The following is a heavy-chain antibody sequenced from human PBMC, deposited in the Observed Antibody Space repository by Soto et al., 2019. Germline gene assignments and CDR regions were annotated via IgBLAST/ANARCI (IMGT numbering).Heavy chain of an antibody. V-gene: IGHV1-18*04. CDR3: ARTYVLVPAVIKWFDP. D-gene: IGHD2-2*01. J-gene: IGHJ5*02. CDR2: ISAYNGNT. CDR1: CYTFTSYG. Sequence: GASVKVSCNASCYTFTSYGISLVRQAPGQGLEWMGWISAYNGNTNYAQKLKGRVTMTTDTSTSTDYMELRSLRSDDTAVYYCARTYVLVPAVIKWFDPWGQGTLVTVSP.